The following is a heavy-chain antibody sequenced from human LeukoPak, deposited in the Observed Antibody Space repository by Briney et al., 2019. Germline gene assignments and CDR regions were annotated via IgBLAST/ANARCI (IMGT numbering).Heavy chain of an antibody. D-gene: IGHD3-9*01. V-gene: IGHV4-39*07. Sequence: PSETLSLTCTVSGGSISSSSYYWGWIRQPPGKGLEWIGSIYYSGSTYYNPSLKSRVTISVDTSKNQFSLKLSSVTAADTAVYYCARERITIFWRESGVGESDYWGQGTLVTVSS. CDR3: ARERITIFWRESGVGESDY. CDR1: GGSISSSSYY. J-gene: IGHJ4*02. CDR2: IYYSGST.